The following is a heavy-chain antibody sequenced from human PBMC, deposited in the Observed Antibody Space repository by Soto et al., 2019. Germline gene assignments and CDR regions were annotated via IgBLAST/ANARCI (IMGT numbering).Heavy chain of an antibody. J-gene: IGHJ4*02. CDR3: ARQNGQQLVDY. CDR2: IYPGDSDT. D-gene: IGHD6-13*01. Sequence: VESRKISCKGSWYSFTSYWIGWVRQMPGKGLECMGIIYPGDSDTRYSPSFQGKVTISADKSISTAYLQWSSMKPSDTAMYYCARQNGQQLVDYWGEGTLVTVS. V-gene: IGHV5-51*01. CDR1: WYSFTSYW.